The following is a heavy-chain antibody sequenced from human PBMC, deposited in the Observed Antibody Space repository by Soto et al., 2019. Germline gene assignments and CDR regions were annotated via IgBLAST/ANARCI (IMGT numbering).Heavy chain of an antibody. CDR3: ARETNYYDSSGSLGY. CDR2: INPSGGTT. J-gene: IGHJ4*02. Sequence: GASVKVSCKASGYTFTGYYIHWVRQAPGQGLEWMGIINPSGGTTSYAQKFQGRVTMTRDTSTSTVYMELSSLRSEDTAVYYCARETNYYDSSGSLGYWGQGTLVTVSS. CDR1: GYTFTGYY. V-gene: IGHV1-46*01. D-gene: IGHD3-22*01.